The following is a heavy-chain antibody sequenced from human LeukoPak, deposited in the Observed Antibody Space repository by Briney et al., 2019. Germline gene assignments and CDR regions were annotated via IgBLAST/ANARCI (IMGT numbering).Heavy chain of an antibody. J-gene: IGHJ6*03. V-gene: IGHV3-20*04. CDR2: INWNGGST. D-gene: IGHD3-10*01. CDR1: GFTFDDYG. CDR3: ARGLGEPLNYYYYMDV. Sequence: GGSLRLSCAASGFTFDDYGMSWVRQAPGKGLEWVSGINWNGGSTGYADSVKGRFTISRDNAKNSLYLQMNSLRAEDTALYYCARGLGEPLNYYYYMDVWGKGTTVTISS.